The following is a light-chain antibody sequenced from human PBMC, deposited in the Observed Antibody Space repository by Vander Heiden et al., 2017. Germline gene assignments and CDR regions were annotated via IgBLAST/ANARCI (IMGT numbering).Light chain of an antibody. CDR3: QQYYSYPRT. J-gene: IGKJ1*01. CDR1: QGISSY. V-gene: IGKV1-8*01. Sequence: AIRLTQSPSSFSASTGDRVTITCRASQGISSYLAWYQQKPGKAPKLLIYAASTLQSGVPSRFSGSGSGTDFTLTISCLQSEDFATYYCQQYYSYPRTFAQETKVEIK. CDR2: AAS.